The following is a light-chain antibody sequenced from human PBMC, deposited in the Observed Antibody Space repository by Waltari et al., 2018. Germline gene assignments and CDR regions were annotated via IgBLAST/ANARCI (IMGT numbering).Light chain of an antibody. Sequence: QSALTQPASVSGSPGQSITITCTGTTNNFVSWYQLHPGHSPRLLISDVPFRPPGVPGRFSGSKSGDTASLTISGVQAEDEAHYYCSSFTSLRSVIFGGGTTLTVL. CDR3: SSFTSLRSVI. CDR1: TNNF. V-gene: IGLV2-14*01. J-gene: IGLJ2*01. CDR2: DVP.